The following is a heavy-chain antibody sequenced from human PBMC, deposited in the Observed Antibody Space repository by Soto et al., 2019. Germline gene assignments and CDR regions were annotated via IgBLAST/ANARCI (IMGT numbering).Heavy chain of an antibody. CDR2: ISAYNGNT. V-gene: IGHV1-18*01. CDR3: ASVVPAAMPTDY. D-gene: IGHD2-2*01. Sequence: QVQLVQSGTEVKKPGASVKVSCKASGYTFTSYGISWERQAPGQGLEWMGWISAYNGNTNYAQKLQGRVTMTTDTYPSRVDMELRSLRSDDTAVYSCASVVPAAMPTDYWGQGTLVTVSS. CDR1: GYTFTSYG. J-gene: IGHJ4*02.